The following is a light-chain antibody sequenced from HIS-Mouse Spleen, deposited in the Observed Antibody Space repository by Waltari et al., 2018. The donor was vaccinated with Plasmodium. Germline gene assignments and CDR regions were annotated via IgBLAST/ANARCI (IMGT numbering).Light chain of an antibody. V-gene: IGLV4-69*01. CDR3: QTWGTGMGV. CDR1: SGHSSSA. CDR2: LNSDGSH. Sequence: QLVLTQSPSASASLGASVTLTCTLSSGHSSSAIAWPQQQPEKGPRYLMKLNSDGSHSKGDGIPDRFSGSSSGAERYLTISSLQSEDEADYYCQTWGTGMGVFGGGTKLTVL. J-gene: IGLJ2*01.